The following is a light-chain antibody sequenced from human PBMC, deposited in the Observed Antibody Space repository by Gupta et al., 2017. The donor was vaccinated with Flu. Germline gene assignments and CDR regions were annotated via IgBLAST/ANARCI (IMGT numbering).Light chain of an antibody. V-gene: IGLV3-21*02. Sequence: GGNNIGSKSVRWYQQRPGQAPVLVVLDDSDRPSGIPERISGSNSGNTATLTISRVEVGDEADYYCQVWDSGSPYGFGPGTKVTVL. CDR2: DDS. J-gene: IGLJ1*01. CDR3: QVWDSGSPYG. CDR1: NIGSKS.